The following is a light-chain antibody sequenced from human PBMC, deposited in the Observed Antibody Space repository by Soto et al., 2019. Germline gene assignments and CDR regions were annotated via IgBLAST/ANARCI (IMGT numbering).Light chain of an antibody. CDR1: QSISSC. CDR2: GAS. V-gene: IGKV1-39*01. J-gene: IGKJ1*01. CDR3: QQIYVAPVT. Sequence: DVQMTQSPSSLSASVGDRVTITCRASQSISSCLNWYQQKPGKAPKLLIYGASNLQSGVPSRFSGSESGTDFILTLSRLEPEDFATYICQQIYVAPVTFGQGTKVEVK.